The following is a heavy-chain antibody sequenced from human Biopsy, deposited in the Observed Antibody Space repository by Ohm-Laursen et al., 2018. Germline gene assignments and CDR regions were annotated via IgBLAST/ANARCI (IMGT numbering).Heavy chain of an antibody. CDR2: ISSGGTTI. CDR1: GFPFSDYY. V-gene: IGHV3-11*01. J-gene: IGHJ6*02. CDR3: ARETRLDPLQFGR. Sequence: SLRLSCAAFGFPFSDYYMRWIRKAPGTGLEWVSYISSGGTTIYYADSVKGRFTISKDNAKNSLYLQMNSLRADAPAGYYCARETRLDPLQFGRWGQGTTVTVSS. D-gene: IGHD3/OR15-3a*01.